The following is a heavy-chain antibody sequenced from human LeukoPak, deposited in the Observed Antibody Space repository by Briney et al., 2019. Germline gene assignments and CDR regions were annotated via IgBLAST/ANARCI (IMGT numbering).Heavy chain of an antibody. J-gene: IGHJ4*02. V-gene: IGHV1-18*01. Sequence: ASVKVSCKASGGTFSSYGISWVRQAPGQGLEWMGWISAYNGNTNYAQKLQGRVTMTTDTSTSTAYMELRSLRSDDTAVYYCAKTKDSSGWYTWGQGTLVTVSS. D-gene: IGHD6-19*01. CDR2: ISAYNGNT. CDR3: AKTKDSSGWYT. CDR1: GGTFSSYG.